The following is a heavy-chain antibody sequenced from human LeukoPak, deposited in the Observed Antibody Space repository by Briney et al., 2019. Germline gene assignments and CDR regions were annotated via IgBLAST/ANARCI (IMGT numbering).Heavy chain of an antibody. CDR2: SIGSGGSA. Sequence: PGGSLRLSCVASGFTFSTYTMNWIRQAPGKGLEWVSGSIGSGGSAFYADSVKGRFSISRDTSKNTLFLHMNNLRAGDTAVYYCAKGSGSSCYSPCDYWGQGILVIVSS. J-gene: IGHJ4*02. V-gene: IGHV3-23*01. CDR3: AKGSGSSCYSPCDY. CDR1: GFTFSTYT. D-gene: IGHD2-15*01.